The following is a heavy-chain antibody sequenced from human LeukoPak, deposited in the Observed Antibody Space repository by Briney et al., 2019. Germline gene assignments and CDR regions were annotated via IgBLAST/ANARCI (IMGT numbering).Heavy chain of an antibody. Sequence: ASVMVSCKASGYTFTSYYMHWVRQAPGQGLEWMGIINPSGGSTSYAQKFQGRVTMTRDTSTSTVYMELSSLRSDDTAVYYCAKVGGSGSYYFDYWGQGTLVTVSS. CDR2: INPSGGST. J-gene: IGHJ4*02. CDR1: GYTFTSYY. V-gene: IGHV1-46*01. CDR3: AKVGGSGSYYFDY. D-gene: IGHD3-10*01.